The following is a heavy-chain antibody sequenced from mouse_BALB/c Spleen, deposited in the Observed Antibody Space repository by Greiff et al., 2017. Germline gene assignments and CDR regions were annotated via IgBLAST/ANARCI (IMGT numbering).Heavy chain of an antibody. J-gene: IGHJ2*01. CDR2: ISYDGSN. D-gene: IGHD2-10*02. CDR1: GYSITSGYY. Sequence: EVKLVESGPGLVKPSQSLSLTCSVTGYSITSGYYWNWIRQFPGNKLEWMGYISYDGSNNYNPSLKNRISITRDTSKNQFFLKLNSVTTEDTATYYCAREREYGNYYFDYWGQGTTLTVSS. V-gene: IGHV3-6*02. CDR3: AREREYGNYYFDY.